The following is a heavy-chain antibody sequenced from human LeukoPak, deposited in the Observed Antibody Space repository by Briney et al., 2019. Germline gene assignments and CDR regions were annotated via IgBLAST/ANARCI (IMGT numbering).Heavy chain of an antibody. D-gene: IGHD1/OR15-1a*01. CDR1: GFTFRNYA. CDR3: ARFRAATTRFDY. J-gene: IGHJ4*02. Sequence: GGSLRLSCAASGFTFRNYAMYWVRHAPGRGLEWAAVVSFDGNTTFYSDSVKGRFAISRDNSKNTLYLEMNSLRPEDTAVYYCARFRAATTRFDYGGQGTLVTVSS. CDR2: VSFDGNTT. V-gene: IGHV3-30*09.